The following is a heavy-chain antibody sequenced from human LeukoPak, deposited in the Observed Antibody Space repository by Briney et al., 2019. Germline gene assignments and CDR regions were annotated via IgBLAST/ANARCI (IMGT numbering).Heavy chain of an antibody. J-gene: IGHJ4*02. V-gene: IGHV4-30-4*02. Sequence: SDTLSLTCTVSGGSISSGDYYWSWVRQPPGRGLGWIGYIYYSGSTYYNPSLKSRVTISVDPSKNQFSLKLSSVTAADTAVYYCAREYQLLIFDYWGQGTLVTVSS. D-gene: IGHD2-2*01. CDR3: AREYQLLIFDY. CDR2: IYYSGST. CDR1: GGSISSGDYY.